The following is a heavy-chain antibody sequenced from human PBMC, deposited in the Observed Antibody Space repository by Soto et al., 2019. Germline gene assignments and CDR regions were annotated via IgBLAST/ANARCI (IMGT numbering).Heavy chain of an antibody. CDR3: ARYSGYGYYYYMDV. V-gene: IGHV4-59*08. Sequence: SETLSLTCTVSGGSISSYYWSWIRQPPGKGLEWIGYIYYSGSTNYNPSLKSRVTISVDTSKNQFSLKLSSVTAADTAVYYCARYSGYGYYYYMDVWGKGTTVTVS. J-gene: IGHJ6*03. CDR1: GGSISSYY. CDR2: IYYSGST. D-gene: IGHD5-12*01.